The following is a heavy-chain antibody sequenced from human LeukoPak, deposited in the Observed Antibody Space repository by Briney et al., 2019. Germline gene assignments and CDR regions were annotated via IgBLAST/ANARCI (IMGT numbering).Heavy chain of an antibody. CDR2: ISGSGGST. Sequence: PGGSLRLSCAASGFTFSSYAMSWVRQAPGKGLEWVSAISGSGGSTYYADSVKGRFTIPRDNSKNTLYLQMNSLRAEDTAVYYCAKDQGDILTGYYRVDWGQGTLVTVSS. CDR3: AKDQGDILTGYYRVD. V-gene: IGHV3-23*01. J-gene: IGHJ4*02. D-gene: IGHD3-9*01. CDR1: GFTFSSYA.